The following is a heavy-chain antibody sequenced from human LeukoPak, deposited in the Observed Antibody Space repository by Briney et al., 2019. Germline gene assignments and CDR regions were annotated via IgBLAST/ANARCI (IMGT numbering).Heavy chain of an antibody. Sequence: SETLSLTCTVSRGSISSSSYYWGWIRQPPGKGLEWMGSIYYSGSTYYNPSLKSRVTISVDASKNQFPLKLSSVTAAGTAVYYCARQLGYCSSASCYADKVDYWGQGTLVTVSS. J-gene: IGHJ4*02. CDR1: RGSISSSSYY. CDR2: IYYSGST. CDR3: ARQLGYCSSASCYADKVDY. V-gene: IGHV4-39*01. D-gene: IGHD2-2*01.